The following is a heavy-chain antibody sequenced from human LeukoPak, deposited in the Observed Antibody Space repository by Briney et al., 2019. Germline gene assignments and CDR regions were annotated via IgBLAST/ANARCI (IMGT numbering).Heavy chain of an antibody. J-gene: IGHJ6*02. CDR1: GFTFSSYG. V-gene: IGHV3-30*18. D-gene: IGHD6-13*01. CDR2: ISYDGSNK. CDR3: AKTSSSRYYYGMDV. Sequence: GRSLRLSCAASGFTFSSYGMHWVRQAPGKGLEWVAVISYDGSNKYYADSVKGRFTISRDNSKNTLYLRMNSLRAEDTAVYYCAKTSSSRYYYGMDVWGQGTTVTVSS.